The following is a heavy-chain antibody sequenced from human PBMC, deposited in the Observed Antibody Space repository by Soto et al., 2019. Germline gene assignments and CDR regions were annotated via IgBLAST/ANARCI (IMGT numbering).Heavy chain of an antibody. CDR1: GFTFSNYA. J-gene: IGHJ6*02. CDR3: AKVSAVAGTVRYQYGMDV. V-gene: IGHV3-23*01. D-gene: IGHD6-19*01. CDR2: ISSSGAST. Sequence: PGGSLRLSCAASGFTFSNYAMTLVRQAPGKGLEWVSAISSSGASTYYADSVKGRFTISRDNSKNTLYLQMNSLRVEDTALYYCAKVSAVAGTVRYQYGMDVWGRGPTVTGSS.